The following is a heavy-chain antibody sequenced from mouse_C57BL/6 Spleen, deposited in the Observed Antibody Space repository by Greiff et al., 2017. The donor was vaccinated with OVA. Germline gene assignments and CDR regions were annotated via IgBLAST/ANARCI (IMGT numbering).Heavy chain of an antibody. V-gene: IGHV5-6*01. J-gene: IGHJ3*01. Sequence: EVKVVESGGDLVKPGGSLKLSCAASGFTFSSYGMSWVRQTPDKRLEWVATISSGGSYTYYPDSVKGRFTISRDNAKNTLYLQMSSLKSEDTAMYYCARHHYDGSWFAYWGRGTLVTVSA. CDR1: GFTFSSYG. CDR2: ISSGGSYT. D-gene: IGHD2-3*01. CDR3: ARHHYDGSWFAY.